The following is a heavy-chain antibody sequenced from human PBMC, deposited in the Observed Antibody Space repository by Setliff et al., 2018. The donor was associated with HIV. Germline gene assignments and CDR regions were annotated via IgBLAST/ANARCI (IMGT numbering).Heavy chain of an antibody. D-gene: IGHD6-19*01. Sequence: GGSLRLSCAASGFTFSSYSMNWVRQAPGKGLEWVGRIKSKTDGGTTDYAAPVKGRFTISRDDSKNTLYLQMNSLKTEDTAVYYCTTESVAGRYYYYYYGMDVWGQGTTVTVSS. CDR3: TTESVAGRYYYYYYGMDV. CDR1: GFTFSSYS. V-gene: IGHV3-15*01. J-gene: IGHJ6*02. CDR2: IKSKTDGGTT.